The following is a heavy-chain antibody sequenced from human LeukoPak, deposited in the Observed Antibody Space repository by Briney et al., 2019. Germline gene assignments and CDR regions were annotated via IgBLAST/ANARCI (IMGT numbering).Heavy chain of an antibody. CDR1: GGSFSGYY. CDR2: TNHSGST. CDR3: ARGGALYYYYYYMDV. J-gene: IGHJ6*03. Sequence: SETLSLTCAVYGGSFSGYYWSWIRQPPGKGLEWIGETNHSGSTNYNPSLKSRVTISVDTSKNQFSLKLSSVTAADTAVYYCARGGALYYYYYYMDVWGKGTTVTVSS. D-gene: IGHD3-10*01. V-gene: IGHV4-34*01.